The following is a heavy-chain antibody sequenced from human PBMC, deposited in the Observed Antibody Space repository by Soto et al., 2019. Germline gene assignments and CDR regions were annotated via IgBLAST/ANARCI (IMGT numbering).Heavy chain of an antibody. D-gene: IGHD3-22*01. V-gene: IGHV3-33*01. CDR3: ARDSNPLIVVVVPPDY. Sequence: GGSLRLSCAASGFTFSSYGMHWVRQAPGKGLEWVAVIWYDGSNKYYADSVKGRFTISRDNSKNTLYLQMNSLRAEDTAVYYCARDSNPLIVVVVPPDYWGQGTLVTVSS. J-gene: IGHJ4*02. CDR2: IWYDGSNK. CDR1: GFTFSSYG.